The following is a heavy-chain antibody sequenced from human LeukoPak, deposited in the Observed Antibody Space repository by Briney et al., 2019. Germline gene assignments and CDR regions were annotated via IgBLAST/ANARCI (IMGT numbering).Heavy chain of an antibody. V-gene: IGHV3-7*03. CDR3: AELGYTD. D-gene: IGHD2-2*02. CDR1: GFSFSSSW. J-gene: IGHJ4*02. Sequence: PGGSLRLSCEASGFSFSSSWMTWVRQAPGKGLDWVATIKNDGSDKYYVDSVKGRFTLSRDNAKSSLYLQMKRLRIEDPAVHYWAELGYTDGGQGTLVTVSS. CDR2: IKNDGSDK.